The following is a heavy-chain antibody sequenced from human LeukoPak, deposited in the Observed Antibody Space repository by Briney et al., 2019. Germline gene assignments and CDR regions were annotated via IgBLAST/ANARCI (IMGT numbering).Heavy chain of an antibody. V-gene: IGHV4-61*01. CDR2: IYYSGNT. Sequence: SETLSLTCTVSGGSVSSGSYYWSWIRQPPGKGLEWIGYIYYSGNTNCNPSLKSRDTISVDTSKDQFSLRLSSVTTADTAVYYCARDYTVSRYYYFYGMDVWGQGTTVTVSS. J-gene: IGHJ6*02. D-gene: IGHD3-16*01. CDR3: ARDYTVSRYYYFYGMDV. CDR1: GGSVSSGSYY.